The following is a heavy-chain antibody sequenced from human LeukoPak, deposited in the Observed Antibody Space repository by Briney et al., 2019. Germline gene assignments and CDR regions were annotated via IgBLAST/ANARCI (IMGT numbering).Heavy chain of an antibody. CDR3: ARGNYDFYYGMDV. CDR1: GGSISSYY. CDR2: IYYSGST. J-gene: IGHJ6*02. Sequence: SETLSLTCTVSGGSISSYYWSWIRQPPGKGLEWIGYIYYSGSTNYNPPLKSRVTISVDTSKNQFSLKLSSVTAADTAVYYCARGNYDFYYGMDVWGQGTTVTVSS. V-gene: IGHV4-59*08.